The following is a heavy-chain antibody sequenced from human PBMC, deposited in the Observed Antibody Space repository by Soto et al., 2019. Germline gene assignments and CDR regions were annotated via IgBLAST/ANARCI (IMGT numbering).Heavy chain of an antibody. CDR1: GYPFTKFG. J-gene: IGHJ6*02. V-gene: IGHV1-18*01. Sequence: QPQLVQSGVELKKPGASVRVSCKTSGYPFTKFGINRVRQAPGQGLEWMGWISGHSGGTKYGPKFRDRLTIVTETSPKTAYMELRSLKSDDTAVYYCATDGGHGARTHICGMDVWGQGTTVTVSS. CDR2: ISGHSGGT. D-gene: IGHD1-26*01. CDR3: ATDGGHGARTHICGMDV.